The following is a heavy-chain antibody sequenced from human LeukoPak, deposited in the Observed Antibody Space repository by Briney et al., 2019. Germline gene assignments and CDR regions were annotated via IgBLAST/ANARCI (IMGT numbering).Heavy chain of an antibody. CDR1: GFTFSSYW. V-gene: IGHV3-7*01. J-gene: IGHJ4*02. Sequence: PGGSLRLSCAASGFTFSSYWMSWVRQAPGKGLEWVAHIKQDGSEKYYVDSVKGRFTISRDNAKNSLYLQMNSLRAEDTAVYYCARVHGITIFGVVIRNKYYFDYWGQGTLVTVSS. D-gene: IGHD3-3*01. CDR2: IKQDGSEK. CDR3: ARVHGITIFGVVIRNKYYFDY.